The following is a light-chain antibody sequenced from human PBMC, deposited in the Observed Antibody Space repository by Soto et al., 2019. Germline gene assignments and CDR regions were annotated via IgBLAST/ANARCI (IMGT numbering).Light chain of an antibody. CDR3: AAWDDSLRGFV. CDR1: SSNIGSDY. V-gene: IGLV1-47*01. CDR2: MNN. Sequence: QSVLTQPPSASGTPGQRVTISCSGSSSNIGSDYVYWYQHLPGTASKVLIYMNNQRPSGVPDRFSASKSGTSASLAISGLRSEDEANYYCAAWDDSLRGFVFGTGTKVTVL. J-gene: IGLJ1*01.